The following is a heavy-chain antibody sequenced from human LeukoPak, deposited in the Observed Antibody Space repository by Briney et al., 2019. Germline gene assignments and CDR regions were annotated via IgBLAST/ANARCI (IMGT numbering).Heavy chain of an antibody. V-gene: IGHV3-23*01. Sequence: PGGSLRLSCAASGFTFSSYAMSWVRQAPGKGLEWVSIIGGSGGSTYYADSVKGRFTISRDNSKNRLYLQMNSLRAEDTAVYYCAKLYSGSYRGYFGDWGQGTLVTVSS. CDR2: IGGSGGST. J-gene: IGHJ4*02. D-gene: IGHD1-26*01. CDR3: AKLYSGSYRGYFGD. CDR1: GFTFSSYA.